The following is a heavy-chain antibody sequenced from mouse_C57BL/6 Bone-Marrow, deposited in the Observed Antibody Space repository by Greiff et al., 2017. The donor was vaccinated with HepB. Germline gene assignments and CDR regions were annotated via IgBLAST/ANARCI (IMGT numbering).Heavy chain of an antibody. CDR1: GYAFSSSW. J-gene: IGHJ2*01. CDR3: ASYSNYGPY. CDR2: IYPGDGDT. Sequence: VQLQQSGPELVKPGASVKISCKASGYAFSSSWMNWVKQRPGKGLEWIGRIYPGDGDTNYNGKFKGKATLTADKSSSTAYMQLSSLTSEDSAVYCCASYSNYGPYWGQGTTLTVSS. D-gene: IGHD2-5*01. V-gene: IGHV1-82*01.